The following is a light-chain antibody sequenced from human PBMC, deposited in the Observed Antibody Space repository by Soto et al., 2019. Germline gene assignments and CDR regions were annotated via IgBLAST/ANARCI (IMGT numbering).Light chain of an antibody. CDR1: NRDIGSYKL. J-gene: IGLJ3*02. Sequence: QSVLTQPASVSGSPGQSITISCTGSNRDIGSYKLVSWYQQHPGKAPKLIIYDGSERPSGVSNRFSGSKSGNTASLTISGLQAEDEADYYCYSYAGSASGVFGGGTKLTVL. V-gene: IGLV2-23*01. CDR3: YSYAGSASGV. CDR2: DGS.